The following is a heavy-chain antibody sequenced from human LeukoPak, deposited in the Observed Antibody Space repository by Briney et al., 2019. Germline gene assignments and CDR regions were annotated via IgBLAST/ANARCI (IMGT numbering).Heavy chain of an antibody. D-gene: IGHD6-6*01. Sequence: SETLSLTCTVSGGSISSSSYYWGWIRQPPGKGLEWIGSIYYSGSTYYNPSLKSRVTISVDTSKNQFSLKLSSVTAADTAVYYCASPLIAARPDAFDIWGQGTMVTVSS. J-gene: IGHJ3*02. CDR2: IYYSGST. CDR1: GGSISSSSYY. CDR3: ASPLIAARPDAFDI. V-gene: IGHV4-39*01.